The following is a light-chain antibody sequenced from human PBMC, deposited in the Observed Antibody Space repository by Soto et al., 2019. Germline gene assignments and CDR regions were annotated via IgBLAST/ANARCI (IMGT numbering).Light chain of an antibody. CDR1: QSVSSY. CDR3: QQRTTPLT. CDR2: DAS. J-gene: IGKJ4*01. Sequence: EIVLTQSPATLSLSPGERATLSCRASQSVSSYLAWYQQKPGQAPRLLIYDASSRATGIPARFSGSGSGTDLPLPISSLEPEDFAVYSCQQRTTPLTFGGGTKGEI. V-gene: IGKV3-11*01.